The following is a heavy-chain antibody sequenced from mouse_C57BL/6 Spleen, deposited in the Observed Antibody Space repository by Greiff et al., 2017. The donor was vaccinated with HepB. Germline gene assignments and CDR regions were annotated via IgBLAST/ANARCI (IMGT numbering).Heavy chain of an antibody. CDR3: ARAEGLRRCYFDY. D-gene: IGHD2-4*01. V-gene: IGHV1-80*01. J-gene: IGHJ2*01. Sequence: VQLQQSGAELVKPGASVKISCKASGYAFSSYWMNWVKQRPGKGLEWIGQIYPGDGDTNYNGKFKGKATLTADKSSSTAYMQLSSLTSEDSAVYFCARAEGLRRCYFDYWGQGTTLTVSS. CDR1: GYAFSSYW. CDR2: IYPGDGDT.